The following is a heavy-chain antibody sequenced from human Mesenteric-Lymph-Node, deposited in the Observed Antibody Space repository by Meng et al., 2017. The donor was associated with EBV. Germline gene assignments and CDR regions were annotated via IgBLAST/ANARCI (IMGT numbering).Heavy chain of an antibody. V-gene: IGHV4-34*02. CDR3: GRAPGTLDSWSPYHGPIDY. CDR1: GGPFRGYC. D-gene: IGHD3-3*01. Sequence: VALQQGGAGLLKPSETLSLTGDVFGGPFRGYCWTWIRQSPGKGLEWIGEITHSGSTKNNPSLRSRVTLSVDTSKKSFSLTLTSVTAADTAVYYCGRAPGTLDSWSPYHGPIDYWGQGTLVTVSS. CDR2: ITHSGST. J-gene: IGHJ4*02.